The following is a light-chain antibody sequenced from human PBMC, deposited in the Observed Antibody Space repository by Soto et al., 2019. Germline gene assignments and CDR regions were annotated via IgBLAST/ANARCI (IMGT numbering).Light chain of an antibody. V-gene: IGLV2-14*01. CDR1: SSDVGGYNY. J-gene: IGLJ1*01. CDR2: EVS. Sequence: QLVLTQPASVSGSPGQSITISCTGTSSDVGGYNYVSWYQQHPGKAPKLMIYEVSNRPSGVSNRFSGSKSGHTASLTISGLQSEDEADYFCTSYTSSSTLDVFGTGTQLTVL. CDR3: TSYTSSSTLDV.